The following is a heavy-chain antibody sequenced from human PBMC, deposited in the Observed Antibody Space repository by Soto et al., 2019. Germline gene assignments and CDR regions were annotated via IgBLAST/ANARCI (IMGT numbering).Heavy chain of an antibody. CDR1: GDSVSSNSAA. V-gene: IGHV6-1*01. CDR2: TYYRSRWYN. Sequence: SQTLSLTCAISGDSVSSNSAAWNWIRQSPSRGLEWLGRTYYRSRWYNDYAVSVRSRVTVNPDTSKNQFSLQLTSVTPEDTAVYYCAGTTSHQWYYMDVWGKGTTVTVSS. D-gene: IGHD1-1*01. J-gene: IGHJ6*03. CDR3: AGTTSHQWYYMDV.